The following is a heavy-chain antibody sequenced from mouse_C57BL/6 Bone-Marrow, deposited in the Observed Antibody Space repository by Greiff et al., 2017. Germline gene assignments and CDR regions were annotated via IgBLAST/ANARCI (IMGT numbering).Heavy chain of an antibody. J-gene: IGHJ4*01. Sequence: QVQLQQPGAELVKPGASVKMSCKASGYTFTTYPIEWMKQNHGKSLEWIGNFHPYNDDTKYNEKFKGKATLTVEKSSSTVYLELSRLTSDDSAVYYCATCGNYLKGYAMDYWGQGTSVTVSS. CDR2: FHPYNDDT. CDR1: GYTFTTYP. CDR3: ATCGNYLKGYAMDY. V-gene: IGHV1-47*01. D-gene: IGHD2-1*01.